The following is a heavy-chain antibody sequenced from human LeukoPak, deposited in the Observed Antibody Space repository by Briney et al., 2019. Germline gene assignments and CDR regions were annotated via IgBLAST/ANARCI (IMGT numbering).Heavy chain of an antibody. CDR2: IYYSGST. J-gene: IGHJ4*02. Sequence: ETLSLTCAVSGGSVSSGGFYWTWIRQPPGKGLEWIGYIYYSGSTNYIPSLRSRLTISVDTSKNQFSLKLSSVTAADTAVYYCAREDITGTASYFDYWGQGTLVTVSS. V-gene: IGHV4-61*08. CDR1: GGSVSSGGFY. D-gene: IGHD1-7*01. CDR3: AREDITGTASYFDY.